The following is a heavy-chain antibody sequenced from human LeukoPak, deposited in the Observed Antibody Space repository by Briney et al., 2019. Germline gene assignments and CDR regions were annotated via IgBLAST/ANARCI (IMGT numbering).Heavy chain of an antibody. V-gene: IGHV4-38-2*02. CDR3: GRDRPTGYYDY. D-gene: IGHD3-9*01. CDR1: SYSISSGYY. Sequence: SETLSLTCTVSSYSISSGYYWGWIRQSPGKGLEWIASINHSGITHYNPSLKSRVTISVDTSKNQFSLKLTSVTAADTAVYYCGRDRPTGYYDYWGQGILVTVSS. CDR2: INHSGIT. J-gene: IGHJ4*02.